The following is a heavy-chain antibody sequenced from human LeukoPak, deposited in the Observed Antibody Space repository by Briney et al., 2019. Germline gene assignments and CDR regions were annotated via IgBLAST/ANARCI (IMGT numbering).Heavy chain of an antibody. J-gene: IGHJ1*01. V-gene: IGHV1-69*05. CDR3: ARGEGYSYGYFLH. D-gene: IGHD5-18*01. CDR1: GGTFSGYA. CDR2: IVPVFALT. Sequence: GASVKVSCKASGGTFSGYAISWMRQAPGQGLEWMGGIVPVFALTHYAQAFQGRVTISTDESTNTVYMDLNNLTSEDTAVYYCARGEGYSYGYFLHWGQGSLVTVSS.